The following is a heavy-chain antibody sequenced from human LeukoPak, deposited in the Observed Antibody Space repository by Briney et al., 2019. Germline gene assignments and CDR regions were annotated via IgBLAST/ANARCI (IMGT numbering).Heavy chain of an antibody. CDR2: ISSSSSYI. D-gene: IGHD2-21*02. V-gene: IGHV3-21*01. CDR1: GFTFSSYS. CDR3: AREYCGGDCLDYYYYGMDV. Sequence: GGSLRLSCAASGFTFSSYSMNWVRQAPGKGLEWVSSISSSSSYIYYADSVKGRFTISGDNAKNSLYLQMNSLRAEDTAVYYCAREYCGGDCLDYYYYGMDVWGQGTTVTVSS. J-gene: IGHJ6*02.